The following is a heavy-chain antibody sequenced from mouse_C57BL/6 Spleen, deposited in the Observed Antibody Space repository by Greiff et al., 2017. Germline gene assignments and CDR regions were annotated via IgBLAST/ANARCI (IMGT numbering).Heavy chain of an antibody. CDR1: GYAFSSSW. V-gene: IGHV1-82*01. J-gene: IGHJ2*01. CDR3: ARRQLRLHYFDY. D-gene: IGHD3-2*02. CDR2: IYPGDGDT. Sequence: QVQLKQSGPELVKPGASVKISCKASGYAFSSSWMNWVKQRPGKGLEWIGRIYPGDGDTNYNGKFKGKTTLTADKSSSTAYMQLISLTSDDSAVYFCARRQLRLHYFDYWGQGTTLTVSS.